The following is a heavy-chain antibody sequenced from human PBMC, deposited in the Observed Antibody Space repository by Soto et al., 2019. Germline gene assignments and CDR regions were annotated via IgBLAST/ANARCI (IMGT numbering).Heavy chain of an antibody. CDR3: ARNHRSEGVLLWFGELDFSPYYYYGMDV. Sequence: QVQLVQSGAEVKKPGASVKVSCKASGYTFTSYGISWVRQAPGQGLEWMGWISAYNGNTNYAQKRQGRVTMTTDTSTSTAYMELRSLRSDDTAVYYCARNHRSEGVLLWFGELDFSPYYYYGMDVWGQGTTVTVSS. D-gene: IGHD3-10*01. CDR1: GYTFTSYG. CDR2: ISAYNGNT. V-gene: IGHV1-18*04. J-gene: IGHJ6*02.